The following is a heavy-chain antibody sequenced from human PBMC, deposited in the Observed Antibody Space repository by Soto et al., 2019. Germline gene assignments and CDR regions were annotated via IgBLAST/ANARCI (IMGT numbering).Heavy chain of an antibody. J-gene: IGHJ6*02. CDR3: ARAHYDFWSGYPTDYYYYGMDV. Sequence: EVQLVESGGGLVKPGGSLRLSCAASGFTFSSYSMNWVRQAPGKGLEWVSSISSSSSYIYYADSVKGRFTISRDNAKNSLYLQMNSLRAEDTAVYYCARAHYDFWSGYPTDYYYYGMDVWGQGTTVTVSS. CDR2: ISSSSSYI. CDR1: GFTFSSYS. V-gene: IGHV3-21*01. D-gene: IGHD3-3*01.